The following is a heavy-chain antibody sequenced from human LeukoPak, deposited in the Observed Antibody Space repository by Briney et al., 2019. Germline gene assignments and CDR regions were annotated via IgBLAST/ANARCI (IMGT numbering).Heavy chain of an antibody. D-gene: IGHD3-9*01. CDR1: GGSISSSSYY. Sequence: PSETLSLTCTVSGGSISSSSYYWGWIRQPPGKGLEWIGSIYYSGSTYYNPSLKSRVTISVDTSKNQFSLKLSSVTAADTAVYYCARVFLYFDWSPYNWFDPWGQGTLVTVSS. CDR3: ARVFLYFDWSPYNWFDP. V-gene: IGHV4-39*01. CDR2: IYYSGST. J-gene: IGHJ5*02.